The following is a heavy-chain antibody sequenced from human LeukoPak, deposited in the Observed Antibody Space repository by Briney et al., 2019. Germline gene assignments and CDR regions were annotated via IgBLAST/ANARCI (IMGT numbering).Heavy chain of an antibody. D-gene: IGHD2-15*01. V-gene: IGHV3-23*01. Sequence: PGGSLRLSCAASGFTFSSYAMSWVCQAPGKGLEWVSAISGSGGSTYYADSVKGRFTISRDNSKNTLYLQMNSLRAEDTAVYYCAKMSPCSGGSCYVFDYWGQGTLVTVSS. CDR1: GFTFSSYA. CDR3: AKMSPCSGGSCYVFDY. CDR2: ISGSGGST. J-gene: IGHJ4*02.